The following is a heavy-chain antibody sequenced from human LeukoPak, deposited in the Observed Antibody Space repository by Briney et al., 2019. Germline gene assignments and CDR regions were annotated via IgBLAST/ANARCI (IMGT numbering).Heavy chain of an antibody. Sequence: PGGSLRLSCAASGFTFSDYAMSWVRQAPGKGLEWVSVIYSRGATYYADSVKGRFTISRDNSKDTLYLQMNSLGAEDTAVYYCARVTLHYYDSSGYSWTFDYWGQGTLVTVSS. CDR2: IYSRGAT. CDR1: GFTFSDYA. D-gene: IGHD3-22*01. V-gene: IGHV3-23*03. J-gene: IGHJ4*02. CDR3: ARVTLHYYDSSGYSWTFDY.